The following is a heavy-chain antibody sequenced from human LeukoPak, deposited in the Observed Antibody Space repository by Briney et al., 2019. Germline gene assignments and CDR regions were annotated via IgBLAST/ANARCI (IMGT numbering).Heavy chain of an antibody. V-gene: IGHV3-53*01. J-gene: IGHJ5*02. Sequence: GGSLRLSCAVSGFPLSDAWMNWVRQAPGKGLEWVSVFYSSGNTYYADSVKGRFTISRDNSKNTLYLQMNNLRAEDTAVYYCARGRSPNWFDPWGQGTLVTVSS. CDR2: FYSSGNT. CDR1: GFPLSDAW. CDR3: ARGRSPNWFDP.